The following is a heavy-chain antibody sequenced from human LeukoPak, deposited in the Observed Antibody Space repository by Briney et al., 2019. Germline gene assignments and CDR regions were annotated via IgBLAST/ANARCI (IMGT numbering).Heavy chain of an antibody. J-gene: IGHJ4*02. CDR2: ISASGGST. CDR1: GFTFSNYA. Sequence: PGGSLRLSCAASGFTFSNYAMSWVRQAPGRELEWVSAISASGGSTYYADSVKGRFTISRDNSKNTLYLQMNSLRAEDTAVYYCAKAPCSSTSCRYYFDYWGQGSQVTVSS. V-gene: IGHV3-23*01. CDR3: AKAPCSSTSCRYYFDY. D-gene: IGHD2-2*01.